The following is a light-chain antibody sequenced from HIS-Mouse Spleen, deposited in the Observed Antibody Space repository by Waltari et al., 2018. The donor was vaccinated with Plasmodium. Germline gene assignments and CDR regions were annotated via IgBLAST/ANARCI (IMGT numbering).Light chain of an antibody. CDR3: QQYNNWSFT. CDR2: GAS. V-gene: IGKV3-15*01. CDR1: QSVSSN. Sequence: EIVMTQSPAPLSVSPGERATLPCMASQSVSSNLAWYQQKPGQAPRLLIYGASTRATGIPARFSGSGSGTEFTLTISSLQSEDFAVYYCQQYNNWSFTFGPGTKVDIK. J-gene: IGKJ3*01.